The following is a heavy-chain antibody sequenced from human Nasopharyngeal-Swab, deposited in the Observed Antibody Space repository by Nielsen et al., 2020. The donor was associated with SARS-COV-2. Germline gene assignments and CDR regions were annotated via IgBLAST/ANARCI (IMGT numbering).Heavy chain of an antibody. D-gene: IGHD4-17*01. Sequence: GGSLRLSCAASGFTFSSYGMHWVRQAPGKGLEWVAVIWYDGSNKYYADSVKGRFTISRDNSKNTLYLQMNSLRAEDTAVYYCAGGQGTVTTYYYYGRDVWGQGTTVTVSS. CDR2: IWYDGSNK. V-gene: IGHV3-33*01. J-gene: IGHJ6*02. CDR3: AGGQGTVTTYYYYGRDV. CDR1: GFTFSSYG.